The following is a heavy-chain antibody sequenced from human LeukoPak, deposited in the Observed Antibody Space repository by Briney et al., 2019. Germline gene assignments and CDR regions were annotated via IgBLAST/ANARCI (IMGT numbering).Heavy chain of an antibody. Sequence: LGGSLRLSCAASGITFSSYSMNWVRQAPGKGLEWVSSISSSSSYIYYADSVKGRFTISRDNAKNPLYLQMNSLRAEDTAVYYCARDREMVAATSYYYYYYGMDVWGKGTTVTVSS. V-gene: IGHV3-21*01. J-gene: IGHJ6*04. CDR1: GITFSSYS. D-gene: IGHD2-15*01. CDR2: ISSSSSYI. CDR3: ARDREMVAATSYYYYYYGMDV.